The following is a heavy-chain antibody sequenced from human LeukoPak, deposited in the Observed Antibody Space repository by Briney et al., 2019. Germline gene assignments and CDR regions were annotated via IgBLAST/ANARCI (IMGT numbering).Heavy chain of an antibody. CDR2: INPNSGGT. J-gene: IGHJ4*02. V-gene: IGHV1-2*06. CDR1: GYTFTDYY. CDR3: ARVGYYDSSGYYDY. D-gene: IGHD3-22*01. Sequence: GASVNVSCKASGYTFTDYYMHWVRQAPGQGLEWMGRINPNSGGTNYAQKFQGRVTMTRDTSISTAYMELSTLRSDDTAVYHCARVGYYDSSGYYDYWGQGTLVTVSS.